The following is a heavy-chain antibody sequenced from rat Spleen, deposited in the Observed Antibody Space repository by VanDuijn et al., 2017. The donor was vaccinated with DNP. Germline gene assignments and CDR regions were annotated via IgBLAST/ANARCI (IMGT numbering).Heavy chain of an antibody. J-gene: IGHJ3*01. D-gene: IGHD1-11*01. Sequence: EVQLVESGGDLVQPGRSLKVSCVVSGFTFNNYWMTWIRQVPGKGLEWVASISPNGGNTYYRDSVKGRFTISRDNANHTLYLQMDSLRSEDTATYYCATHHYGGFSDNWFAYWGQGTLVTVSS. V-gene: IGHV5-31*01. CDR1: GFTFNNYW. CDR3: ATHHYGGFSDNWFAY. CDR2: ISPNGGNT.